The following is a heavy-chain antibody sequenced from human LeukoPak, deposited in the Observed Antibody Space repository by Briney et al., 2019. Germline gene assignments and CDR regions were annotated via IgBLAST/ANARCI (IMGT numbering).Heavy chain of an antibody. Sequence: PGGSLRLSCAASGFTFSNAWMTWVRQAPGKGLEWVASIKEHGSDKYYVDSVKGRFTISRDNVKNSLYLQMNSLRAEDTALYYCVRARWRVDYWGQGTLVTVSS. D-gene: IGHD6-13*01. J-gene: IGHJ4*02. CDR1: GFTFSNAW. V-gene: IGHV3-7*01. CDR3: VRARWRVDY. CDR2: IKEHGSDK.